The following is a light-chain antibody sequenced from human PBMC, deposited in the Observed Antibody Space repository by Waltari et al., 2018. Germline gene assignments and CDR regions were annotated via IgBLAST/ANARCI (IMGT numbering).Light chain of an antibody. J-gene: IGKJ1*01. Sequence: EVVLTQSPGTLSLSPGERATLSCRASPRVSRALAWYQQKPGQAPRLLIYGASIRATGIPDRFSGSGSGTDFSLTISRLEPADSAMYYCQHYVRLPATFGQGTKVEIK. CDR3: QHYVRLPAT. V-gene: IGKV3-20*01. CDR2: GAS. CDR1: PRVSRA.